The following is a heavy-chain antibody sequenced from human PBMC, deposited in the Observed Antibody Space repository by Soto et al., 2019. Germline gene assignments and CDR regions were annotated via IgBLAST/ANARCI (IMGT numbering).Heavy chain of an antibody. V-gene: IGHV3-48*01. CDR1: GFTFSSYS. J-gene: IGHJ5*02. D-gene: IGHD6-13*01. CDR2: ISSSSSTI. Sequence: GGSLRLSCAASGFTFSSYSMNWVRQAPGKGLEWVSYISSSSSTIYYADSVKGRSTISRDNAKNSLYLQMNSLRAEDTAVYYCARHPERIAQIGWFDPWGQGTLVTVSS. CDR3: ARHPERIAQIGWFDP.